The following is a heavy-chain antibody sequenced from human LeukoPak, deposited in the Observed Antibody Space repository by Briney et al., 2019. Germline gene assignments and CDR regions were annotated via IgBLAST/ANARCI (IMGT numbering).Heavy chain of an antibody. CDR3: AKSTTGIRGALDN. CDR1: GFTFSNYA. V-gene: IGHV3-23*01. J-gene: IGHJ4*02. D-gene: IGHD4-11*01. CDR2: ISGDGGNT. Sequence: PGGSLRLSCAASGFTFSNYAMSWVRQAPGKGLEWVSGISGDGGNTYYADSVKGRFTISRDNSKNTLYLQMNSLRAEDTAVYYCAKSTTGIRGALDNWGQGTLVTVSS.